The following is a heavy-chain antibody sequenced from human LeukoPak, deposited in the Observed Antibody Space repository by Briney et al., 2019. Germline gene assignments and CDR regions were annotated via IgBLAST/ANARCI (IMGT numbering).Heavy chain of an antibody. CDR3: AKDENMVRGVNYGMDV. J-gene: IGHJ6*02. Sequence: AGGSLRLSCAASGFTFSSYGMHWVRQAPGKGLEWVAVISYDGSNKYYADSVKGRFTISRDNSKNTLYLQMNSLRAEDTAVYYCAKDENMVRGVNYGMDVWGQGTTVTVSS. D-gene: IGHD3-10*01. CDR1: GFTFSSYG. V-gene: IGHV3-30*18. CDR2: ISYDGSNK.